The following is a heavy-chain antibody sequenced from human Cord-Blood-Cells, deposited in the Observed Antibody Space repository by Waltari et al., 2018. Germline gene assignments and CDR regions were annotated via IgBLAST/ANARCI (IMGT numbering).Heavy chain of an antibody. CDR1: GFTFGDYA. CDR2: ISWNSGSI. Sequence: EVQLVESGGGLVQPGRSLRLSCAAAGFTFGDYAMHWVRQAPGKGLEWVSGISWNSGSIGYADSVKGRFTISRDNAKNSLYLQMNSLRAEDTALYYCAKVGDSSGWYFDYWGQGTLVTVSS. D-gene: IGHD6-19*01. J-gene: IGHJ4*02. V-gene: IGHV3-9*01. CDR3: AKVGDSSGWYFDY.